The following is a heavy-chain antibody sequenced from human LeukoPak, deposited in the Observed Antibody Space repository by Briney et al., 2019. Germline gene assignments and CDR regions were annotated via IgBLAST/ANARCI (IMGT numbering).Heavy chain of an antibody. CDR3: ARDLNALAARPY. D-gene: IGHD6-6*01. CDR2: IRGSGDGTST. J-gene: IGHJ4*02. CDR1: GFTFSSFA. V-gene: IGHV3-23*01. Sequence: GGSLRLSCAASGFTFSSFAMSWVRQAPGKGLEWVSNIRGSGDGTSTYYADSVKGRFTISRDNSKSTLYLQMNSLKPEDTALYYCARDLNALAARPYWGQGTLVTVSS.